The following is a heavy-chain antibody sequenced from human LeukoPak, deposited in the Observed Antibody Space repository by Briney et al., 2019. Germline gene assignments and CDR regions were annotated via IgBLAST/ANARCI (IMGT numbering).Heavy chain of an antibody. Sequence: KPSETLFLTCTVPGGSISSYFWDWIRQPAGKGLEWIGRIYSSGDTNYNPSLKSRVTMSVDTSKNQFSLRLSSLTAADTAVYYCARDVGSGGGTFPTYHFDFWGQGTLVTVSS. D-gene: IGHD3-10*01. CDR1: GGSISSYF. V-gene: IGHV4-4*07. J-gene: IGHJ4*02. CDR3: ARDVGSGGGTFPTYHFDF. CDR2: IYSSGDT.